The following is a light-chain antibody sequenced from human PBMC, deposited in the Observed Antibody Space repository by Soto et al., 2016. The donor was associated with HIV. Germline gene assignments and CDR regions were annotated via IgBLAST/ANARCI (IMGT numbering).Light chain of an antibody. CDR2: KAS. Sequence: DIQMTQSPSTLSASVGDRVTITCRASQSVSTWLAWYQQKPGKAPKVLISKASSLESGVPSRSTGSGSGTEFTLTITSLQPDDFATYYCQHYNSYPLSFGGGTKVEI. V-gene: IGKV1-5*03. J-gene: IGKJ4*01. CDR1: QSVSTW. CDR3: QHYNSYPLS.